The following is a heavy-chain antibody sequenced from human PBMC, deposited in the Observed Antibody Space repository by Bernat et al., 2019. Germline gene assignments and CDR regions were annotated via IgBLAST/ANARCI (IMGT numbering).Heavy chain of an antibody. CDR1: GFTVSSNY. V-gene: IGHV3-66*04. CDR2: IYSGGST. J-gene: IGHJ4*02. D-gene: IGHD3-10*01. CDR3: AKHRCGELGADY. Sequence: EVQLVESGGGLVQPGGSLRLSCAASGFTVSSNYMSWVRQAPGKGLEWVSVIYSGGSTYYADSVKGRFTISSDNSKNTLYLQMNSLRAEDTAVYYCAKHRCGELGADYWGQGTLVTVSS.